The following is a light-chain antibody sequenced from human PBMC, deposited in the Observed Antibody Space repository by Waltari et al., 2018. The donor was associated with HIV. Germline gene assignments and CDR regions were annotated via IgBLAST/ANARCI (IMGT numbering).Light chain of an antibody. V-gene: IGLV1-44*01. J-gene: IGLJ3*02. CDR2: SND. CDR1: SSNIGSQN. CDR3: AAWDDSLNGWV. Sequence: QSVVTQPPSAAGTPGQRVVISCSGSSSNIGSQNVNWYQQLPTTAPQLLTYSNDQRPSGVPDRFSGSKSGTSASLAISGLQSEDEGDYYCAAWDDSLNGWVFGGGTKLTVL.